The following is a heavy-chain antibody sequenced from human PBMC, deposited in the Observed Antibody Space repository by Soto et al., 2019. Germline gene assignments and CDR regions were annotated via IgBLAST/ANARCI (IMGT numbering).Heavy chain of an antibody. J-gene: IGHJ3*02. V-gene: IGHV3-23*01. D-gene: IGHD2-2*01. CDR1: GFTFSSYA. CDR2: ISGSGGST. CDR3: AKGDIVVVPAAPEGAFDI. Sequence: EVQLLESGGGLVQPGGSLRLSCAASGFTFSSYAMSWVRQAPGKGLEWVSAISGSGGSTYYADSVKGRFTISRDNSKNTLYLQMNSLRAEDTAVYYCAKGDIVVVPAAPEGAFDIWGQGTMVTVSS.